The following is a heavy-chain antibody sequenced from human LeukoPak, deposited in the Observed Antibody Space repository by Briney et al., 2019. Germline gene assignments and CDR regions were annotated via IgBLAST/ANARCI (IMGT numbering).Heavy chain of an antibody. D-gene: IGHD7-27*01. V-gene: IGHV3-21*04. CDR2: ISSSSSYI. CDR3: AKTGAGYYYMDV. J-gene: IGHJ6*03. CDR1: GFTFSSYS. Sequence: GGSLRLSCAASGFTFSSYSMNWVRQAPGKGLEWVSSISSSSSYINYADSVKGRFTISRDNSKNTLYLQMNSLRAEDTAVYYCAKTGAGYYYMDVWGKGTTVTVSS.